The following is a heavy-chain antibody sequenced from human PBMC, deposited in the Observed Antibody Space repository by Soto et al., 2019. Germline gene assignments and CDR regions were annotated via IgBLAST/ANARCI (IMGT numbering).Heavy chain of an antibody. CDR3: ARDSIAAPSCDV. CDR2: IYYSGST. Sequence: SETLSLTCTVSGGSISSSSYYWGWIRQPPGKGLEWIGSIYYSGSTYYNPSLKSRVTISVDTSKNQFSLKLSSVTAADTAVYYCARDSIAAPSCDVWGQGTTVTVSS. D-gene: IGHD6-6*01. V-gene: IGHV4-39*02. J-gene: IGHJ6*02. CDR1: GGSISSSSYY.